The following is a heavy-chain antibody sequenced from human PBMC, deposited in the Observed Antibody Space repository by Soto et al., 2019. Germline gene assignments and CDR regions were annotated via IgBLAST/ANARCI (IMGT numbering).Heavy chain of an antibody. Sequence: SVKVSCEASGYSFTGYYMHWVRQAPGQGLEWMGWINPNSGGTTYAQNFQGRVTMTRDTSISTAFMELSRLRSDDTAVYYCAKGAFAIWGQRTMVRVS. J-gene: IGHJ3*02. CDR1: GYSFTGYY. CDR2: INPNSGGT. D-gene: IGHD3-3*02. V-gene: IGHV1-2*02. CDR3: AKGAFAI.